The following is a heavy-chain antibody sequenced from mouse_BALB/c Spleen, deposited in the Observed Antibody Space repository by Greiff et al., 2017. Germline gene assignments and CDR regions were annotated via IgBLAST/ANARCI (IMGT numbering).Heavy chain of an antibody. Sequence: VQLKESGPGLVKPSQSLSLTCTVTGYSITSDYAWNWIRQFPGNKLEWMGYISYSGSTSYNPSLKSRISITRDTSKNQFFLQLNSVTTEDTATYSCAVYGSGIDYWGQGTALTVSS. CDR3: AVYGSGIDY. J-gene: IGHJ2*01. D-gene: IGHD1-1*01. CDR1: GYSITSDYA. CDR2: ISYSGST. V-gene: IGHV3-2*02.